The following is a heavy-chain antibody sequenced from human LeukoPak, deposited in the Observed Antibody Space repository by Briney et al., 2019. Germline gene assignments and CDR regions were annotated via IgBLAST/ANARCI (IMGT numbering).Heavy chain of an antibody. Sequence: GGSLRLSCAGSGFTFNTYGMNWVRQAPGKGLEWVSSISSSSSFIYYSDSVTGRFTISRDNAKNSLYLQMNSLRAGDTAVYYCARDGELRGYSGYDFDYWGQGTLVTVSS. CDR3: ARDGELRGYSGYDFDY. V-gene: IGHV3-21*01. J-gene: IGHJ4*02. CDR2: ISSSSSFI. CDR1: GFTFNTYG. D-gene: IGHD5-12*01.